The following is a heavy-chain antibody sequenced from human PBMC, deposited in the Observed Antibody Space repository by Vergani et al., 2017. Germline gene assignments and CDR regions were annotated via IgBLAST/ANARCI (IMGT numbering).Heavy chain of an antibody. CDR2: IFSNDEK. J-gene: IGHJ4*02. CDR1: GFSLSTSGVG. Sequence: QITLKESGPTLVKPTQTLTLTCTFSGFSLSTSGVGVGWIRQPPGKALEWLAHIFSNDEKSYSTSLKSRLTISKDTSKSQVVLTMTNMDPVDTATYYCARISDGDLNFDYWGQGTLVTVSS. V-gene: IGHV2-26*01. D-gene: IGHD4-17*01. CDR3: ARISDGDLNFDY.